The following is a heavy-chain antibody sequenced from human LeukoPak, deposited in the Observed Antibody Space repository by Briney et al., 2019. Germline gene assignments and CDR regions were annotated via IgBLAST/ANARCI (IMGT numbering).Heavy chain of an antibody. CDR1: GFTFSSFG. CDR2: ITSSGSAI. J-gene: IGHJ3*02. V-gene: IGHV3-48*03. Sequence: GGSLRLSCAASGFTFSSFGMNWVRQTPGKGLQWVSYITSSGSAIYYGDPVKGRFTTSRDNAKNSLYLQMNSLRAEDTAVYYCARDLVSGAYTFDMWGQGTMVTVSS. D-gene: IGHD3-16*01. CDR3: ARDLVSGAYTFDM.